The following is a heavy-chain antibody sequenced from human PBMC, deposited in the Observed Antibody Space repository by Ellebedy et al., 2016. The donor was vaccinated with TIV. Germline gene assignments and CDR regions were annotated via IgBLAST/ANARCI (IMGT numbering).Heavy chain of an antibody. J-gene: IGHJ6*02. CDR3: ARGMRVMSYYYGMDV. CDR2: ITEDGSEK. CDR1: GFTFSNYW. V-gene: IGHV3-7*04. Sequence: GESLKISCAASGFTFSNYWMNWVRQAPGRGLEWVANITEDGSEKYYVDSVKGRFTISRDNAKNSLYLQMNSLRAEDTAGYHCARGMRVMSYYYGMDVWGQGTTVTVSS. D-gene: IGHD3-16*01.